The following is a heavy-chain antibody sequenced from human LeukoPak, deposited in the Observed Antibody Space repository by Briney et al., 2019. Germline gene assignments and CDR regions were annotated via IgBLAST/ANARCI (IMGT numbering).Heavy chain of an antibody. CDR2: IRYDESNT. D-gene: IGHD5-18*01. CDR3: AKALGYSYGRAGYYFDY. Sequence: GGSLRLSCAASAFTFSSYGMRWVRQAPGKGLEWVAFIRYDESNTYYADSVKGRFTISRDNSKNTLYLQMNSLRAEDTAVYYCAKALGYSYGRAGYYFDYWGQGTLVTVSS. CDR1: AFTFSSYG. J-gene: IGHJ4*02. V-gene: IGHV3-30*02.